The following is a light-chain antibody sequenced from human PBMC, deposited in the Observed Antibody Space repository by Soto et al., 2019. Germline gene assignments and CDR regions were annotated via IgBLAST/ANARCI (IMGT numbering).Light chain of an antibody. V-gene: IGKV3-11*01. CDR2: DAS. J-gene: IGKJ1*01. CDR1: QSVSSY. CDR3: QKYNNWPPKT. Sequence: EIVLTQSPGNLSLSPGETATISCRASQSVSSYLAWYQQKPGQAPTLLIYDASNRATGIPARFSGSGSGTDFTLTISSLEPEDFAVYYCQKYNNWPPKTVGQGNKVDIK.